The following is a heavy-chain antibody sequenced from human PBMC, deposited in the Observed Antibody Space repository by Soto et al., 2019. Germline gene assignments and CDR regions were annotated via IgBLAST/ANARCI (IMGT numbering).Heavy chain of an antibody. CDR3: ARKEDYNKPWDY. CDR1: GYSFTTHW. V-gene: IGHV5-51*01. CDR2: IYPGDSDT. J-gene: IGHJ4*02. Sequence: PGESLKISCKGSGYSFTTHWIGWVRQMPGKGLEWMGIIYPGDSDTRYSPSFQGQVTISADKSISTAYLQWSSLKASDTAMYFCARKEDYNKPWDYWGQGTLVTVSS. D-gene: IGHD3-22*01.